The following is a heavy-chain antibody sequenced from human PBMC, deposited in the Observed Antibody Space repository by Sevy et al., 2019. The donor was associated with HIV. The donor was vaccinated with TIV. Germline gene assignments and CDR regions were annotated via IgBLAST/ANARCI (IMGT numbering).Heavy chain of an antibody. CDR2: INPNSGGT. CDR3: AIIGYCSSTSCSPYYYYGMDV. J-gene: IGHJ6*02. CDR1: GYTFTGYY. V-gene: IGHV1-2*02. Sequence: ASMKVSCKASGYTFTGYYMHWVRQAPGQGLEWMGWINPNSGGTNYAQKFQGRVTMTRDTSISTAYMELSRLRSDDTAVYYCAIIGYCSSTSCSPYYYYGMDVWGQGTTVTVSS. D-gene: IGHD2-2*01.